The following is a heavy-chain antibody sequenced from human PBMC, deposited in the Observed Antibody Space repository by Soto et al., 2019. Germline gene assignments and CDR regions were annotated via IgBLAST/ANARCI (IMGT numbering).Heavy chain of an antibody. Sequence: QITLKESGPTLVKPTQTLTLTCTFSGFSLSTRDVGVGWIRQPPGKALEWLALLYWDDDNRYRPSLRRRLTRTKDTSKTQAVLTMTSMDPVDTAAYYCAHGSGWLFDYWGPGTMVTVSS. CDR2: LYWDDDN. V-gene: IGHV2-5*02. J-gene: IGHJ4*02. CDR3: AHGSGWLFDY. D-gene: IGHD6-19*01. CDR1: GFSLSTRDVG.